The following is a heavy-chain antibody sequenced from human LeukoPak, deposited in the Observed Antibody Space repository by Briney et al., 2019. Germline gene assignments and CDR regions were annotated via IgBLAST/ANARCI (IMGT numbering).Heavy chain of an antibody. Sequence: SETLSLTCTVSGGSISSYYWSWIRQPAGKGLEWIGRIYTSGSTNYNPSLKSRVTMSIDTSKNQFSLKLNSVTAADTAVYYCAKGPYHYDSSGYSYDAFDIWGQGTMVTVSS. J-gene: IGHJ3*02. CDR3: AKGPYHYDSSGYSYDAFDI. CDR1: GGSISSYY. V-gene: IGHV4-4*07. CDR2: IYTSGST. D-gene: IGHD3-22*01.